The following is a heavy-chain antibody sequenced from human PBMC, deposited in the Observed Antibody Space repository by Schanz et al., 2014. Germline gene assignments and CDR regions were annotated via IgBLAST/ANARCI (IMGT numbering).Heavy chain of an antibody. CDR2: IYSSGST. D-gene: IGHD3-22*01. CDR3: ARAQVVIRLYYGVDV. Sequence: EVQLVESGGGVVQPGGSLRLSCAASGFTVSNSYIHWVRQAPGKGLEWVSTIYSSGSTYYADSVRGRFTISRDNSMNTVYLQMNSLRSDDAAVYYCARAQVVIRLYYGVDVWGQGTTVTVSS. J-gene: IGHJ6*02. V-gene: IGHV3-53*04. CDR1: GFTVSNSY.